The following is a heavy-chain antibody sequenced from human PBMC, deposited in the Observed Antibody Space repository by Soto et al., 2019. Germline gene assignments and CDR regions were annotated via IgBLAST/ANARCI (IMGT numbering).Heavy chain of an antibody. Sequence: ASVKVSCKASGYTFTSYYMHWVRQAPGQGLEWMGIINPSGGSTSYAQKFQGRVTMTRDTSTSTVYMELSSLRSEDTAVYYCARAHPRAYSHGNFYDWGQGTLVPVSS. CDR1: GYTFTSYY. CDR2: INPSGGST. D-gene: IGHD5-18*01. V-gene: IGHV1-46*01. J-gene: IGHJ4*02. CDR3: ARAHPRAYSHGNFYD.